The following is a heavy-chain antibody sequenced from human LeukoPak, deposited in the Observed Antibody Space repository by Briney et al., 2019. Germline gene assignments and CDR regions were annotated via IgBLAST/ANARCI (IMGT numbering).Heavy chain of an antibody. J-gene: IGHJ6*03. CDR3: ARSGVEMVRGVIIKSPYHMDV. CDR1: GFTLSTYT. V-gene: IGHV3-21*01. Sequence: GGSLRLSCAASGFTLSTYTMNWVRQAPGKGLEWVSSISSSSNYIYYADSVKGRFTISRDDAKNSLSLQMNSLRAEDTAVYYCARSGVEMVRGVIIKSPYHMDVWGKGTTVTVSS. CDR2: ISSSSNYI. D-gene: IGHD3-10*01.